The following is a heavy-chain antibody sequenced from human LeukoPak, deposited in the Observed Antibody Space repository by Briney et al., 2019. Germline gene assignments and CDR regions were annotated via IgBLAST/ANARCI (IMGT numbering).Heavy chain of an antibody. CDR2: IRSKAYGGTT. D-gene: IGHD3-22*01. CDR3: TNSPLSGYHLEI. V-gene: IGHV3-49*03. J-gene: IGHJ3*02. CDR1: GFTFGDYA. Sequence: PGGSLRLSCTASGFTFGDYAMSWFRQAPGRGLEWVGFIRSKAYGGTTEYAASVKGRFTISRDDSKSIAYLQMNSLKTGDTAVYYCTNSPLSGYHLEIWGQGTMVTVSS.